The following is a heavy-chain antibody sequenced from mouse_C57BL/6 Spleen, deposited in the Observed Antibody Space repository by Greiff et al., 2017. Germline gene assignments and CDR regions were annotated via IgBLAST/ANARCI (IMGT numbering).Heavy chain of an antibody. CDR2: FYPGSGSI. D-gene: IGHD2-2*01. J-gene: IGHJ3*01. Sequence: VQLQQSGAELVKPGASVKLSCKASGYTFTEYTIHWVKQRSGQGLEWSGWFYPGSGSIKYNEKFKDKATLTADKSSSTVYMELSRLTSEDSAVYFCARHEGYGYDDETGFAYWGQGTLVTVSA. CDR3: ARHEGYGYDDETGFAY. V-gene: IGHV1-62-2*01. CDR1: GYTFTEYT.